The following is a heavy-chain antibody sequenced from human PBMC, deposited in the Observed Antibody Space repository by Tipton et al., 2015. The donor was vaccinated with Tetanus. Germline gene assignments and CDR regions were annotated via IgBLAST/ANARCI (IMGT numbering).Heavy chain of an antibody. CDR2: ISSSGRT. J-gene: IGHJ4*02. Sequence: TLSLTCTVSGGSVSNGSYYWDWIRQPPGKGLEWIGSISSSGRTYYNPSLKSRVTMSVDTSKKHFSLRLGSAIAADTAVYYCARLREVVSRSGWALDYWGQGALVTASS. V-gene: IGHV4-39*02. D-gene: IGHD5/OR15-5a*01. CDR1: GGSVSNGSYY. CDR3: ARLREVVSRSGWALDY.